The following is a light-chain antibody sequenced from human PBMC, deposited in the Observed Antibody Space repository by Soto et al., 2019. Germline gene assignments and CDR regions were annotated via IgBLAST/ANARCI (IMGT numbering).Light chain of an antibody. CDR1: QSISSS. CDR3: QQYGTWPPNLLT. J-gene: IGKJ4*01. CDR2: GAS. V-gene: IGKV3-15*01. Sequence: EIGMTQSQVTLSVSPGEGATLACRASQSISSSLAWYQQKPGQPPKLLIFGASTRATGIPARFSGSGSGTEFTLTITRLHSEDSAIYYCQQYGTWPPNLLTFGGGTKVEI.